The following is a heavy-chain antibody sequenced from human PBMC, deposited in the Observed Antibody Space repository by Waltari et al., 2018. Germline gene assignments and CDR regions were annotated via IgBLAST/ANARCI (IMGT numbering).Heavy chain of an antibody. D-gene: IGHD1-1*01. J-gene: IGHJ4*02. CDR2: INAGNGKK. CDR1: GYTFTTYA. Sequence: QVQLVQSGAEVKKPGASVKVSCKASGYTFTTYAMHWVRQAPGQRLEWMGWINAGNGKKKYSQKFQGRVTITRDTSASTAYMELSSLRSEDTAVYYCARDFQLEAYYFDYWGQGTLVTVSS. CDR3: ARDFQLEAYYFDY. V-gene: IGHV1-3*01.